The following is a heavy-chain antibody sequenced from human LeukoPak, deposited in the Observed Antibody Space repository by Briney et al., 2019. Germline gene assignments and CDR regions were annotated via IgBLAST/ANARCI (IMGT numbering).Heavy chain of an antibody. CDR1: GFTFSTYT. CDR3: AKGIAVAGLYYFDY. Sequence: GGSLRLSCAASGFTFSTYTMYWVRHPPGKRLEWVSIIGSSGGGIHYADSVKGRFTISRDNSKNALYLQMNSLRVEDTAVYYCAKGIAVAGLYYFDYWGQGTLVTVSS. CDR2: IGSSGGGI. D-gene: IGHD6-19*01. V-gene: IGHV3-23*01. J-gene: IGHJ4*02.